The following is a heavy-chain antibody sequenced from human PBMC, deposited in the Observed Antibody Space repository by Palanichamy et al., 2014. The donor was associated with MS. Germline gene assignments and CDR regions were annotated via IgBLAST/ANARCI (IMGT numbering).Heavy chain of an antibody. CDR1: GFTFSSYG. CDR3: AKDKEGYYYGSGSYDY. Sequence: QVQLVESGGGVVQPGRSLRLSCAASGFTFSSYGMHWVRQAPGKGLEWVAVISYDGSNKYYADSVKGRFTISRDNSKNTLYLQMNSLRVEDTAVYYCAKDKEGYYYGSGSYDYWGQGTLVTVSS. D-gene: IGHD3-10*01. CDR2: ISYDGSNK. V-gene: IGHV3-30*18. J-gene: IGHJ4*02.